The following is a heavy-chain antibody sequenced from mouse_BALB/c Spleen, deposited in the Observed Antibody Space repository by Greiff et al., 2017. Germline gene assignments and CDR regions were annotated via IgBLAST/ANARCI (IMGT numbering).Heavy chain of an antibody. Sequence: QVQLQQSGAELVRPGASVTLSCKASGYTFTDYEMHWVKQTPVHGLEWIGAIDPETGGTAYNQKFKGKATLTADKSSSTAYMELRSLTSEDSAVYYCTRSLWDYFDYWGQGTTLTVSS. CDR2: IDPETGGT. J-gene: IGHJ2*01. CDR3: TRSLWDYFDY. CDR1: GYTFTDYE. V-gene: IGHV1-15*01. D-gene: IGHD6-1*01.